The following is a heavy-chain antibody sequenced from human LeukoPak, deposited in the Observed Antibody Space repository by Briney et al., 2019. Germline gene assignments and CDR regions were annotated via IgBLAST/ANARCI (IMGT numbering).Heavy chain of an antibody. V-gene: IGHV4-59*01. CDR2: IYYSGST. CDR1: GGSISSYY. D-gene: IGHD4-11*01. CDR3: ARETVTPLYYYGMDV. Sequence: SETLSLTCTVSGGSISSYYWSWIRQPPGKGLEWIGYIYYSGSTNYNPSLKSRVTISVDTSKNQFSLKLSSVTAADTAVYYCARETVTPLYYYGMDVWGQGPTVTVSS. J-gene: IGHJ6*02.